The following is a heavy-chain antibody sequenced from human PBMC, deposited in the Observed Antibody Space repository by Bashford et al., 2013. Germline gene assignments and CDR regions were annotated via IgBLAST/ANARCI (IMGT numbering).Heavy chain of an antibody. V-gene: IGHV4-39*01. CDR2: FYYDVAA. J-gene: IGHJ6*02. CDR1: GASVSRSDNY. Sequence: SETLSLTCSVSGASVSRSDNYWGWIRLAPEKGLEWIGSFYYDVAAYYNPSLRSRVTIFVDTSKNQFSLKLSSVTAADTAVYYCARSITIFGVVNDPYGMDVWGQGTTVTVSS. D-gene: IGHD3-3*01. CDR3: ARSITIFGVVNDPYGMDV.